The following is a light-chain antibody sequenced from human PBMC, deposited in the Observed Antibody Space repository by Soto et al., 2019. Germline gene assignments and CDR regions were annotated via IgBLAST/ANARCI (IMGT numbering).Light chain of an antibody. CDR3: MQGTHWPLS. CDR1: QGLKHSDGNTY. J-gene: IGKJ1*01. CDR2: NVS. V-gene: IGKV2-30*02. Sequence: DVVMTQSPLSLPVTLGQPASISCRSSQGLKHSDGNTYLLWFQQRPGQSPRRLINNVSNRDSGVPDRFGGSGSGTDFTLKISSGEAEDVGLFCCMQGTHWPLSCGQGTKVEIK.